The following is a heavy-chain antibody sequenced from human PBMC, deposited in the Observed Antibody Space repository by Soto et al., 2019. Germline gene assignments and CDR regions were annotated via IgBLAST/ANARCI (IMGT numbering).Heavy chain of an antibody. V-gene: IGHV3-30*18. CDR2: ISSDGSIT. J-gene: IGHJ4*02. Sequence: QVQLVESGGGVVQPGRSLRLSCAASGFTFSHHGMHWIRQAPGKGLEWLTVISSDGSITYDADSVKGRFTISRDNSKHTLYLQMNSLRAEDTAVYYCAKESDYYSNSKWSFDSWGQGTLVTVSS. CDR3: AKESDYYSNSKWSFDS. D-gene: IGHD2-21*01. CDR1: GFTFSHHG.